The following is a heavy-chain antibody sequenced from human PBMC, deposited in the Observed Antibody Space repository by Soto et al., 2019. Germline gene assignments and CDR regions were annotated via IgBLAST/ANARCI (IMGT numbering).Heavy chain of an antibody. Sequence: GASVKVSCKASGGTFSSYTISWVRQAPGQGLEWMGRIIPILGIANYAQKFQGRVTITADKSTSTAYMELSSLRSEDTAVYYCAREGPVVVVAATPKYNWFDPWGQGTLVTVSS. CDR2: IIPILGIA. CDR3: AREGPVVVVAATPKYNWFDP. D-gene: IGHD2-15*01. J-gene: IGHJ5*02. V-gene: IGHV1-69*04. CDR1: GGTFSSYT.